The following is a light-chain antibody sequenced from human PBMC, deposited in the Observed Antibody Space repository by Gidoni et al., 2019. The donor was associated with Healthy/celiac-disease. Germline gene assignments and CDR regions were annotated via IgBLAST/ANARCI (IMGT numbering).Light chain of an antibody. J-gene: IGLJ2*01. CDR2: EVS. CDR1: SSAVGGYNY. V-gene: IGLV2-14*01. CDR3: SSYTSSSTLL. Sequence: SALTQPASVSGSPGQSITISCTGTSSAVGGYNYVSWYQQHPGKAPKLMIYEVSNRPSGVSNRFSGSKSGNTAALTISGLQAEDEADYYCSSYTSSSTLLFGGGTKLTVL.